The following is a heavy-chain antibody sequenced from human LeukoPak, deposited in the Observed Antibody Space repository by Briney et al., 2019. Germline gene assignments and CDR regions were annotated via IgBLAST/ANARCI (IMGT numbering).Heavy chain of an antibody. CDR1: GGSISSYY. CDR2: IYYSGST. J-gene: IGHJ6*02. Sequence: PSETLSLTCTVSGGSISSYYWSWIRQPPGKGLEWIGYIYYSGSTNYNPSLKSRVTISVDTSKNQFSLKLSSVTAADTAVYYCTRDSVVRGVVYGMDVWGQGTTVTVSS. CDR3: TRDSVVRGVVYGMDV. D-gene: IGHD3-10*01. V-gene: IGHV4-59*12.